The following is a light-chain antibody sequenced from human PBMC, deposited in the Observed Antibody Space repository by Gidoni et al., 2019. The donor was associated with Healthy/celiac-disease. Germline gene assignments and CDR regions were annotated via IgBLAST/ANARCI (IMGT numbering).Light chain of an antibody. V-gene: IGLV1-51*01. Sequence: QSVLTQPPSVSAPPGQKVTIPCSGSSSNIGNNYVSWYQQLPGTAPKLLIYDNNKRPSGIPDRFSGSKSGTSATLGITGLQTGDEADYYCGPWDSSLSGLVFGGGTKLTVL. CDR3: GPWDSSLSGLV. J-gene: IGLJ2*01. CDR2: DNN. CDR1: SSNIGNNY.